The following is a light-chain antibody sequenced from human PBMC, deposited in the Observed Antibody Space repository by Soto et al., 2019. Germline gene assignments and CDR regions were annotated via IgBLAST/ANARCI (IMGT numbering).Light chain of an antibody. V-gene: IGLV2-8*01. CDR2: EVS. CDR3: NSYAGSNNGV. J-gene: IGLJ3*02. CDR1: SSDVGGYNY. Sequence: QSALTQPPSASGSPGQSVTISCTGTSSDVGGYNYVSWYQQHPGKAPKLMIYEVSKWPSGVPDRFSGSKSGNTASLTVSGLQAEDEADYYCNSYAGSNNGVFGGGTKLTVL.